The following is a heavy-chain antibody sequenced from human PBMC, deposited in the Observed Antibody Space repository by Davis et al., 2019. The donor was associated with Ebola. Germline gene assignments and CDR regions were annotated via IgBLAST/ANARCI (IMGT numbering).Heavy chain of an antibody. Sequence: GESLKISCAASAFTFSSYPMNWARQAPGKGLQWVSFISFDGTTTYYANSVQGRFTISRDNSKNTLFLQMNNLRAEDTAVYYCARVLPFGGVVVIRNAFNIWGQGTMVTVSS. CDR2: ISFDGTTT. D-gene: IGHD3-16*02. J-gene: IGHJ3*02. V-gene: IGHV3-30-3*01. CDR1: AFTFSSYP. CDR3: ARVLPFGGVVVIRNAFNI.